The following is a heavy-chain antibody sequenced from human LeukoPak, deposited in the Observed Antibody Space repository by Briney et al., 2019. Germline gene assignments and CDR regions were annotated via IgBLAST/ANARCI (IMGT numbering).Heavy chain of an antibody. J-gene: IGHJ5*02. CDR1: AGSLTNYF. Sequence: YPSETLSLTCGVYAGSLTNYFCHWIRQAPGKGLEWVGEISHGGITKHNPSLKSRVTMSQDTSKRQFSLKMNSMTAADTGVYYCASGSSWTRWFDPWGQGTLVTVSS. CDR2: ISHGGIT. CDR3: ASGSSWTRWFDP. V-gene: IGHV4-34*01. D-gene: IGHD6-13*01.